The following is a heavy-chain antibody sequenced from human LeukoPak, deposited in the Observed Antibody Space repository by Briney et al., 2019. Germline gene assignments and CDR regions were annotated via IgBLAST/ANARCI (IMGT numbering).Heavy chain of an antibody. V-gene: IGHV4-34*01. Sequence: SETLCLTCAVYGGSFSGYYWSWIRQPPGKGLEWIGEINHSGSTNYNPPLKSRVTISVDTSKNQFSLKLSSVTAADTAVYYCGRKPRNDAFDIWGQGTMVTVSS. J-gene: IGHJ3*02. CDR1: GGSFSGYY. CDR3: GRKPRNDAFDI. D-gene: IGHD6-6*01. CDR2: INHSGST.